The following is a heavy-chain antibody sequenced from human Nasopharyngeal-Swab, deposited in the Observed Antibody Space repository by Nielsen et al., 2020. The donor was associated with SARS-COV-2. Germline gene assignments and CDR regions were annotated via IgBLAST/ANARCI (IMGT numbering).Heavy chain of an antibody. Sequence: SETLSLTCTVSGGSISSSSYYWGWIRQPPGKGLEWIGSIYYSGSTYYNPSLKSRVTISVDTSKNQFSLKLSSVTAADTAVYYCARQDPSYWSLDYWGQGTLVTVSS. CDR2: IYYSGST. V-gene: IGHV4-39*01. J-gene: IGHJ4*02. CDR3: ARQDPSYWSLDY. D-gene: IGHD2-8*02. CDR1: GGSISSSSYY.